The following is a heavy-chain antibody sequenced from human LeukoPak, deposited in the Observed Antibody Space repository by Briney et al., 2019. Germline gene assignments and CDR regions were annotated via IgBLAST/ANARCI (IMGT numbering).Heavy chain of an antibody. V-gene: IGHV3-23*01. D-gene: IGHD2-2*01. J-gene: IGHJ4*02. CDR1: GFTFSSYA. CDR3: AKDGGGYCNNSSC. CDR2: ISDSGDKT. Sequence: GGSLRLSCAASGFTFSSYAMSWVRQAPGKGLECVSAISDSGDKTDYADSVRGRFTIYRDNSKDTLYLQMNSLGAADTAVYYCAKDGGGYCNNSSCWGQGTLVTVSS.